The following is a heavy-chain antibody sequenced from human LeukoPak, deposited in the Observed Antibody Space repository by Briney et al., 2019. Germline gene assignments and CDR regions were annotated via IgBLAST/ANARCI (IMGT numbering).Heavy chain of an antibody. V-gene: IGHV3-7*01. J-gene: IGHJ4*02. CDR1: GFTFSDFW. CDR3: ARGITSGPRRYDVRNFDY. Sequence: GGSLRLSCAASGFTFSDFWMSWVRQAPGKGLEWVANIKKDGSEKYYVDSVKGRFTISRDNAKNSLYLQMNSLRAEDTAVYYCARGITSGPRRYDVRNFDYWGQGTPVTVSS. CDR2: IKKDGSEK. D-gene: IGHD5-12*01.